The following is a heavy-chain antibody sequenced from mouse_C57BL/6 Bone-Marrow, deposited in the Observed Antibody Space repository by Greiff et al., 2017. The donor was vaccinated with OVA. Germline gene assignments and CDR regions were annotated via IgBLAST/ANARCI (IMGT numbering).Heavy chain of an antibody. CDR1: GYTFTSYW. CDR3: ARRHYAGAMDY. J-gene: IGHJ4*01. V-gene: IGHV1-64*01. D-gene: IGHD1-1*02. CDR2: IHPNSGST. Sequence: QVQLKQPGAELVKPGASVKLSCKASGYTFTSYWMHWVKQRPGQGLEWIGMIHPNSGSTNYNEKFKSKATLTVDKSSSTAYMQLSSLTSEDSAVYYCARRHYAGAMDYWGQGTSVTVSS.